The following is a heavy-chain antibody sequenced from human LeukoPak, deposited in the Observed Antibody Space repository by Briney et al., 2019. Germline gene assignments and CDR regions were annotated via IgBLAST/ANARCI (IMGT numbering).Heavy chain of an antibody. CDR3: ATYGVDGLAGY. D-gene: IGHD3/OR15-3a*01. CDR1: GGTFSSYA. J-gene: IGHJ4*02. CDR2: IIPILGIA. Sequence: ASVKVSCKASGGTFSSYAISWVRQAPGQGLEWMGRIIPILGIANYAQKFQGRVTITADKSTSTAYMELSSLRSEDTAVYYCATYGVDGLAGYWGQGTLVTVSS. V-gene: IGHV1-69*04.